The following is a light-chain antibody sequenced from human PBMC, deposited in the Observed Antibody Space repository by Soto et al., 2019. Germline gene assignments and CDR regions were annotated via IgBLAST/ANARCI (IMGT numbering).Light chain of an antibody. CDR2: GAS. Sequence: EIVLTQSPGTLSLSPGERATLSCRASQSVSSSDLAWYQQKPGQAPRLLIYGASSRATGIPDRFSGSGSGTDFTLTLSRLEPEDFAVYYCQQYGSSPLMYTFGQGTKLEIK. CDR1: QSVSSSD. CDR3: QQYGSSPLMYT. J-gene: IGKJ2*01. V-gene: IGKV3-20*01.